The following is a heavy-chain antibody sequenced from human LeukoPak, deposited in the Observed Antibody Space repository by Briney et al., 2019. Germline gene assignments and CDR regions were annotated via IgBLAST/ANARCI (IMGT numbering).Heavy chain of an antibody. Sequence: PGGSLRLCCAASGFTFSNYGMHWVRQAPGKGLEWVAVISYEGSKKYYADSVKGRFTISRDNSKNTLYVQMNSLRAEDTAVYYCAKEQGLATYYYNGMDVWGQGTTVTVPS. CDR2: ISYEGSKK. V-gene: IGHV3-30*18. J-gene: IGHJ6*02. D-gene: IGHD6-19*01. CDR3: AKEQGLATYYYNGMDV. CDR1: GFTFSNYG.